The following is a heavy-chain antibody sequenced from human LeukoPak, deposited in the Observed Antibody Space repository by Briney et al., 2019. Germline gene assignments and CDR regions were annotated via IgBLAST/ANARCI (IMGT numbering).Heavy chain of an antibody. CDR3: ARSPSYYDY. D-gene: IGHD7-27*01. J-gene: IGHJ4*02. V-gene: IGHV3-74*01. CDR2: INSDGSIT. CDR1: GFTFSSYW. Sequence: PGGSLRLSCAASGFTFSSYWMHWVRQDPGKGLAWVSRINSDGSITTYADSVKGRFTISRDNAKNTLYLQMDSLRAEDTAIYYCARSPSYYDYWGQGTLVTVSS.